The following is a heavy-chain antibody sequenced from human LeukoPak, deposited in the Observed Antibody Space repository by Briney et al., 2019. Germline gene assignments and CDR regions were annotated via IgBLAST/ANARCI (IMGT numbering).Heavy chain of an antibody. CDR1: GLTFSSLW. CDR3: ARGRTEYYFDY. V-gene: IGHV3-7*01. CDR2: IRQDGNEK. Sequence: GGSLRLSCVASGLTFSSLWMTWVRQAPGKGLEWVANIRQDGNEKFYVDSGKGRFTISRDNAKNSVYLQMSSLRAEDTAVYYCARGRTEYYFDYWGQGTLVTVSS. J-gene: IGHJ4*02.